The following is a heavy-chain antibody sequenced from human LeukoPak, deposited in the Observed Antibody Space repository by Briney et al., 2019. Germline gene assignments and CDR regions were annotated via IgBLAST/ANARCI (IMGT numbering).Heavy chain of an antibody. V-gene: IGHV4-59*01. D-gene: IGHD6-19*01. CDR1: GGSISSYY. Sequence: SETLSLTCTVSGGSISSYYWSWIRQPPGKGLEWIGYIYYSGSTNYNPPLKSRVTISVDTSKNQFSLKLSSVTAADTAVYYCARVFSGWTGDAFDIWGQGTMVTVSS. CDR2: IYYSGST. J-gene: IGHJ3*02. CDR3: ARVFSGWTGDAFDI.